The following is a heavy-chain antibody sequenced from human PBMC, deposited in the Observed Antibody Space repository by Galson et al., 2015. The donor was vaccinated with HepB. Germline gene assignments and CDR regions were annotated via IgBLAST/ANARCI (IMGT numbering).Heavy chain of an antibody. CDR3: ARSSYYYDN. V-gene: IGHV3-74*01. J-gene: IGHJ4*02. CDR1: GFTFSNYW. CDR2: VNSDESST. Sequence: SLRLSCAASGFTFSNYWMHWVRQAPGKGLVWVSRVNSDESSTSYADPVKGRFTISRDNAKNTLYLQMNSLRAEDTAVYYCARSSYYYDNWGQGILVTVSS.